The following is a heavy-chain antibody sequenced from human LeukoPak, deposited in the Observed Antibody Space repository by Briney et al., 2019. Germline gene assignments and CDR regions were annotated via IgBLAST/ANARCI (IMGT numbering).Heavy chain of an antibody. J-gene: IGHJ5*02. CDR2: INHSGST. CDR1: GGSFSGYY. V-gene: IGHV4-34*01. Sequence: SETLSLTCAVYGGSFSGYYWSWIRQPPGKGLEWIGEINHSGSTNYNPSLKGRVTISVDTSKNQFSLKLSSVTAADTAVYYCARVGVRGVKYNWFDPWGQGTLVTVSS. D-gene: IGHD3-10*01. CDR3: ARVGVRGVKYNWFDP.